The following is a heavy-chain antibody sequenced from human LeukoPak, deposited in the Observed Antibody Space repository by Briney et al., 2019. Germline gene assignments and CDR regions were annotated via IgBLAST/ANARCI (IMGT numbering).Heavy chain of an antibody. CDR2: VYRTGST. CDR3: ARDRGNGWALDY. V-gene: IGHV4-39*02. J-gene: IGHJ4*02. D-gene: IGHD6-19*01. CDR1: GGSFSSTSYY. Sequence: PSETLSLTCTVSGGSFSSTSYYWGWIRQPPGKGLEWIGSVYRTGSTHYNPSLNSRVTISVDTSKNQLSLKLTSVTAAETAVYHCARDRGNGWALDYWGQGTLVTVSS.